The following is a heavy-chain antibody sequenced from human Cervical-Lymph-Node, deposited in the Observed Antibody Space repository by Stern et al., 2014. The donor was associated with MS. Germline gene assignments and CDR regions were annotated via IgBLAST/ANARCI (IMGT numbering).Heavy chain of an antibody. CDR2: IITILGTE. V-gene: IGHV1-69*01. CDR3: ARGIVATIHTF. CDR1: GGTFSSYA. D-gene: IGHD5-12*01. Sequence: VQLVESGAEVMKPGSSVKVSCKASGGTFSSYAITWVRQAPGQGLEWMGWIITILGTENYAQKFQGRVTIPADESTRTAYMELSSLRSEDTAVYYCARGIVATIHTFWGQGTLVTVSS. J-gene: IGHJ4*02.